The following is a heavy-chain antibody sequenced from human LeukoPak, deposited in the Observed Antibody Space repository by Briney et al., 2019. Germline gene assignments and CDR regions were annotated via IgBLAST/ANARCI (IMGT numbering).Heavy chain of an antibody. CDR3: ARLTQLELGGVNWFDP. CDR2: ISAYNGNT. D-gene: IGHD1-7*01. CDR1: GYTFTSYG. V-gene: IGHV1-18*01. J-gene: IGHJ5*02. Sequence: GASVKVSCKASGYTFTSYGISWVRQAPGQGLEWMGWISAYNGNTNYAQKLQGRVTMTTDTSTSTAYMELRSLRPDDTAVYYCARLTQLELGGVNWFDPWGQGTLVTVSS.